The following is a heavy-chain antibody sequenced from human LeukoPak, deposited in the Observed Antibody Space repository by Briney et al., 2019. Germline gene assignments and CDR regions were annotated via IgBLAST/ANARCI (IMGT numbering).Heavy chain of an antibody. V-gene: IGHV3-23*01. J-gene: IGHJ4*02. CDR2: ISSSSGGST. CDR3: AKDGRLLWFGEPYDY. D-gene: IGHD3-10*01. CDR1: GFTFSSYA. Sequence: PGGSLRLSCAASGFTFSSYAMSWVRQAPGKGLEWVSAISSSSGGSTFYADSVKGRFTISRDNSKNTLYLQMNSLRAEDTAVYYCAKDGRLLWFGEPYDYWGQGTLVTVSS.